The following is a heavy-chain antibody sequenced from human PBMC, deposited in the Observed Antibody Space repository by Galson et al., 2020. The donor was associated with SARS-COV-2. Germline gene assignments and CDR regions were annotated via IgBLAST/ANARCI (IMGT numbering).Heavy chain of an antibody. CDR3: ARDRGGDQRGYFDY. Sequence: SETLSLTCTVSGGSISSSSYYWGWIRQPPGKGLEWIGSIYYSGSTYYNPSLKSRVTISVDTSKNQFSLKLSSVTAADTAVYYCARDRGGDQRGYFDYWGQGTLVTVSS. J-gene: IGHJ4*02. CDR1: GGSISSSSYY. CDR2: IYYSGST. V-gene: IGHV4-39*07. D-gene: IGHD3-10*01.